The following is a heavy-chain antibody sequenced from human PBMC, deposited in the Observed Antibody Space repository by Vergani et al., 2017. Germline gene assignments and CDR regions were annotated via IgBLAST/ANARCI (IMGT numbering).Heavy chain of an antibody. CDR3: AKRGDYGDYLGY. Sequence: QVQLVESGGGLVKPGGSLRLSCAASGFTFSNNDMQWVRQAPGKGLEWVALTRYDGSNKSYADSVKGRFTISRDNSKKMLYLQMNSLRTEDTAVYYCAKRGDYGDYLGYWGQGTLVIVSS. CDR1: GFTFSNND. D-gene: IGHD4-17*01. V-gene: IGHV3-30*02. J-gene: IGHJ4*02. CDR2: TRYDGSNK.